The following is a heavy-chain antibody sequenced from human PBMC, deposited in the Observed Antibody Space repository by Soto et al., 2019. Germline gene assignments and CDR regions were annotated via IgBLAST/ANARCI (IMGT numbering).Heavy chain of an antibody. J-gene: IGHJ3*02. CDR1: GGTFSSYT. Sequence: QVQLVQSGAEVKKPWASVKVSCKASGGTFSSYTVSWVRQAPGQGLEWMGRIIPIRGIANDAQKFQGRDTISEDKSTSTAYMELSSLRSEDTAVYYCASPSDYIFAFDIWGQGTMVTGSS. V-gene: IGHV1-69*02. D-gene: IGHD3-16*01. CDR3: ASPSDYIFAFDI. CDR2: IIPIRGIA.